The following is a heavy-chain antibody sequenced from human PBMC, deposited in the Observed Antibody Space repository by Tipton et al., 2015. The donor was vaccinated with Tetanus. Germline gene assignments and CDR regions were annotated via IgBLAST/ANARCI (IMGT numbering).Heavy chain of an antibody. J-gene: IGHJ2*01. V-gene: IGHV3-33*01. CDR3: ARDIAIVRARDWYFDV. Sequence: SLRLSCAASGFTFRSYGMHWVRQAPGKGLEWVALIWYDGSNKNYADSVKGRFTISRDNSKSTLYLQMNSLSAEDTAVYYCARDIAIVRARDWYFDVWGRGTLVTVSS. CDR1: GFTFRSYG. CDR2: IWYDGSNK. D-gene: IGHD2/OR15-2a*01.